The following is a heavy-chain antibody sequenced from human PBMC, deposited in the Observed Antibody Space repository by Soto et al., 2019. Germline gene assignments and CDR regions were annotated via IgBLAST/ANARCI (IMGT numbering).Heavy chain of an antibody. CDR2: ISGSGGST. CDR1: GFTFSSYA. Sequence: GGSLRLSCAASGFTFSSYAMSWVRQAPGKGLEWVSAISGSGGSTYYADSVKGRFTISRDNSKNTLYLQMNSLRAEDTAVYYCAKTPLYDFWSGYYFYYFDYWGQGTLVTVSS. J-gene: IGHJ4*02. CDR3: AKTPLYDFWSGYYFYYFDY. V-gene: IGHV3-23*01. D-gene: IGHD3-3*01.